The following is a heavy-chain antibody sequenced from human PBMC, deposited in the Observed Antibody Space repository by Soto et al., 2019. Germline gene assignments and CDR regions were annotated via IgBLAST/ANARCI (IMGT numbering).Heavy chain of an antibody. Sequence: QVQLVQSGAEVKKPGASVRVSCKASGYTFTGYAIHWVRQAPGQRLEWMGYINGGNGKTEYSQNFQGRITLSRDTPASTVYMDLSSLRSEDTAVYSCTRDFGRNYIAYWGQGTLIVVSP. CDR3: TRDFGRNYIAY. D-gene: IGHD3-10*01. CDR2: INGGNGKT. J-gene: IGHJ4*02. V-gene: IGHV1-3*01. CDR1: GYTFTGYA.